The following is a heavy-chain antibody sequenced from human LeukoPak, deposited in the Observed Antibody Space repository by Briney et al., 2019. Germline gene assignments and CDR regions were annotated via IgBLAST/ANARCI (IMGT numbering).Heavy chain of an antibody. CDR3: AKTYYSYFWWSYRSSYYFDY. CDR1: GFTFSRYA. D-gene: IGHD3-16*02. J-gene: IGHJ4*02. V-gene: IGHV3-23*01. CDR2: IRGSGGGT. Sequence: PGGSLRLSCAASGFTFSRYAMSGVCQAPGKGLEWVSAIRGSGGGTYYAESVKGRFTISRDNSKNTLSLQMNSLRAEDTAVYYCAKTYYSYFWWSYRSSYYFDYWGQGTLVTVSS.